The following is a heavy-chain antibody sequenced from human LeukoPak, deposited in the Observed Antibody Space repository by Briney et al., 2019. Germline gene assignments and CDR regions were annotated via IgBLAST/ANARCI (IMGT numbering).Heavy chain of an antibody. CDR3: AKDGVSYNWNYGFYYYYYYMDV. V-gene: IGHV3-30*02. D-gene: IGHD1-7*01. Sequence: GSLSLSCAASGFTFSSYGMHWVRQAPGKGLEWVAFIRYDGSNKYYADSVKGRFTISRDNSKNTLYLQMNSLRAEDTAVYYCAKDGVSYNWNYGFYYYYYYMDVWGKGTTVTVSS. CDR1: GFTFSSYG. CDR2: IRYDGSNK. J-gene: IGHJ6*03.